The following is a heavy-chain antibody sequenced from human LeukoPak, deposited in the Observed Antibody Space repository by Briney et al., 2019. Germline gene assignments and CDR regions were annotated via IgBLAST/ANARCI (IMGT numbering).Heavy chain of an antibody. D-gene: IGHD3-9*01. CDR3: ARGGPGIKGYFDWLPDY. CDR2: IYHSGST. J-gene: IGHJ4*02. V-gene: IGHV4-30-2*01. CDR1: GGSISSGGYS. Sequence: PSETLSLTCAVSGGSISSGGYSWSWIRQPPGKGLEWIGYIYHSGSTYYNPSLKSRVTISVDTSKNQFSLKLSSVTAADTAVYYCARGGPGIKGYFDWLPDYWGQGTLVTVSS.